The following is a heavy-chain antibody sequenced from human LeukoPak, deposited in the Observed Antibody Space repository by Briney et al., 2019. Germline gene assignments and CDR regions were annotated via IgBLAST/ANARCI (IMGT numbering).Heavy chain of an antibody. CDR1: GYTFTGYY. D-gene: IGHD3-22*01. Sequence: SVKVSCKASGYTFTGYYMHWVRQAPGQGLEWMGWINPKRGGTKCAQNFQGRVTMTRDTSISTAYMELSRLRSDDTAVYYCARDSAVYDSSGYFLHAFDIWGQGTMVTVSS. CDR2: INPKRGGT. CDR3: ARDSAVYDSSGYFLHAFDI. V-gene: IGHV1-2*02. J-gene: IGHJ3*02.